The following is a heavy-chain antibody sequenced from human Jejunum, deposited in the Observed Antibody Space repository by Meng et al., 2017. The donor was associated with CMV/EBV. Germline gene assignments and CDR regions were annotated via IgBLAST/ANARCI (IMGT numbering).Heavy chain of an antibody. Sequence: GSINDYYWTWIRQPPGKGLEWVGYISYSGNTDYNPSLKSRLTISVDTSKNHFSLKLSSATAADTAVYYCARGDFWSGFYLRACDIWGQGTMVTVSS. V-gene: IGHV4-59*01. CDR2: ISYSGNT. CDR3: ARGDFWSGFYLRACDI. D-gene: IGHD3-3*01. J-gene: IGHJ3*02. CDR1: GSINDYY.